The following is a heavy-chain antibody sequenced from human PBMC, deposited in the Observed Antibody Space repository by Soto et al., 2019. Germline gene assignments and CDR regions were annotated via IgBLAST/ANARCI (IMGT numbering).Heavy chain of an antibody. CDR1: GFTFSSYS. Sequence: PVGSLRLSCAASGFTFSSYSMNWVRQAPGKGLEWVSSISSSSSYIYYADSVKGRFTISRDNAKNSLYLQMNSLRAEDTAVYYCARDLPQWNIYYYGMDVWGQGTTVTVSS. D-gene: IGHD1-1*01. J-gene: IGHJ6*02. V-gene: IGHV3-21*01. CDR3: ARDLPQWNIYYYGMDV. CDR2: ISSSSSYI.